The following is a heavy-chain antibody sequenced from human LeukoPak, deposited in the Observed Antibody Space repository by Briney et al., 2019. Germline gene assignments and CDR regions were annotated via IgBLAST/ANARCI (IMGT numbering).Heavy chain of an antibody. J-gene: IGHJ4*02. CDR2: INPNSGGT. V-gene: IGHV1-2*02. D-gene: IGHD2-15*01. CDR1: GYTFTGDY. CDR3: VRDRMAATNY. Sequence: ASVTVSCKTSGYTFTGDYIHWVRQAPGQGLEWMGWINPNSGGTNYAQKFQGRVTMARDTSISTVYMELSTLRSDDTAVYYCVRDRMAATNYWGQGTLVTVSS.